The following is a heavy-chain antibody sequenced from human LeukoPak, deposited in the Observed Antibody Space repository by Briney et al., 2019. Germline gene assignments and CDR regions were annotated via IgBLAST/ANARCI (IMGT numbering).Heavy chain of an antibody. CDR1: GFTFSTYG. D-gene: IGHD4-17*01. V-gene: IGHV3-23*01. CDR2: LSGSGAAT. CDR3: AKGGTTVTIDY. Sequence: GGSLRLSCAASGFTFSTYGMNWVRQAPGKGLEWVSALSGSGAATYYAASVKGRFTISRDNSKNTLYLQMNSLRAEDTAVYYCAKGGTTVTIDYWGQGTLVTVSS. J-gene: IGHJ4*02.